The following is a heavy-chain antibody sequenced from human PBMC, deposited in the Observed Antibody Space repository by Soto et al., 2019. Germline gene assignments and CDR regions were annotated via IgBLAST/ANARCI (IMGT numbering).Heavy chain of an antibody. D-gene: IGHD3-10*01. Sequence: SETLSLTCTVSGGSVTSDEDYWTWIRQSPGKGLEWIGYISNSGSTGYNPSLKTRLSMSVDRSKNQFTLRLTSVTAADTAVYYCARGTLLWFGELLRGQSLDYWGQGTLVTVSS. V-gene: IGHV4-30-4*01. CDR2: ISNSGST. J-gene: IGHJ4*02. CDR1: GGSVTSDEDY. CDR3: ARGTLLWFGELLRGQSLDY.